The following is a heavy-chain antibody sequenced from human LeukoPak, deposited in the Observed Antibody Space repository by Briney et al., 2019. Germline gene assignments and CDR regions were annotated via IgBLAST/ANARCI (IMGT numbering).Heavy chain of an antibody. Sequence: GGSLRLSCAASGFTFSSYGMHWVRQAPGKGLEWVAFIRYDGSNKYYADSVKGRFTISRDNSKNTLFLQMNSLRADDTAVYYCAQMHHSSGLVPDYWGQGTLVTVSS. J-gene: IGHJ4*02. CDR1: GFTFSSYG. CDR3: AQMHHSSGLVPDY. V-gene: IGHV3-30*02. CDR2: IRYDGSNK. D-gene: IGHD3-22*01.